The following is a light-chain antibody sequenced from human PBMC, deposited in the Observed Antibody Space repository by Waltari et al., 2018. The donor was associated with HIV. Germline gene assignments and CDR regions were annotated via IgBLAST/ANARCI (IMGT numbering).Light chain of an antibody. CDR3: QQYDSGPRGIT. CDR2: EAA. V-gene: IGKV3-15*01. CDR1: QSIIAK. Sequence: EIVMTQSPPTLSVSPGQRVTLSCRASQSIIAKVAWYHQIPGQAPRVLINEAATRPTGIPARFSGSGSGTEFTLTISSLQSEDFATYFCQQYDSGPRGITFGQGTMLEIK. J-gene: IGKJ2*01.